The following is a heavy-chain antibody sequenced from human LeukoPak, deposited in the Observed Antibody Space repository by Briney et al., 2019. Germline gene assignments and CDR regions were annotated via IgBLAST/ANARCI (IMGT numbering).Heavy chain of an antibody. Sequence: PGGSLRLSCAASGFTFSRCWMSWVRQAPGKGLEWVANIKEDGSEKYYVDSVKGRFTISRDNAKNSLYLQMNSLRAEDTAVYYCARDRPCGGYSHFDYWGQGTLVTVSS. V-gene: IGHV3-7*03. CDR2: IKEDGSEK. CDR1: GFTFSRCW. CDR3: ARDRPCGGYSHFDY. J-gene: IGHJ4*02. D-gene: IGHD2-21*01.